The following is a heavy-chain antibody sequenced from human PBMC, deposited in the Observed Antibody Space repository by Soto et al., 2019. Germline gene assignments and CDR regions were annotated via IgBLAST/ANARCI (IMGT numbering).Heavy chain of an antibody. Sequence: QVQLQQWGAGLLKPSETLSLTCAVYGGSFSGYYWSWIRQPPGKGLEWIGEINHSGSTNYNPSLKRRVTISVDTSKNQFSLKLSSVTAADTAVYYCAGSYQFDYWGQGTLVTVSS. J-gene: IGHJ4*02. V-gene: IGHV4-34*01. CDR3: AGSYQFDY. CDR2: INHSGST. CDR1: GGSFSGYY. D-gene: IGHD1-26*01.